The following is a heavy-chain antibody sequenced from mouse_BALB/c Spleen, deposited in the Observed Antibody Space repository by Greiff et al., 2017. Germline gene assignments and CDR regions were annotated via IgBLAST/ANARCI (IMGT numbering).Heavy chain of an antibody. CDR2: ISSGGSYT. CDR3: ARHSPIYYYGSSLYYFDY. D-gene: IGHD1-1*01. Sequence: EVQVVESGGDLVKPGGSLKLSCAASGFTFSSYGMSWVRQTPDKRLEWVATISSGGSYTYYPDSVKGRFTISRDNAKNTLYLQMSSLKSEDTAMYYCARHSPIYYYGSSLYYFDYWGQGTTLTVSS. J-gene: IGHJ2*01. V-gene: IGHV5-6*01. CDR1: GFTFSSYG.